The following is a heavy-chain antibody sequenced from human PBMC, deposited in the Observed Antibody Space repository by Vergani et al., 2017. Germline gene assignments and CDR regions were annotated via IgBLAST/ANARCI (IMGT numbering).Heavy chain of an antibody. CDR1: GFTFSSYW. Sequence: EVQLVESGGGLVQPGGSLRLSCAASGFTFSSYWMSWVRQAPGKGLEWVANIKQDGSEKYYVDSVKGRFTISRDNAKNSLYLQMNSLRAEDTAVYYCASTPPAVDSSSWTLDYWGQGTLVTVSA. CDR3: ASTPPAVDSSSWTLDY. V-gene: IGHV3-7*03. D-gene: IGHD6-13*01. J-gene: IGHJ4*02. CDR2: IKQDGSEK.